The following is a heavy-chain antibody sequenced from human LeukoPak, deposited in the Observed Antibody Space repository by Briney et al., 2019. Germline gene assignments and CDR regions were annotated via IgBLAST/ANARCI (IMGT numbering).Heavy chain of an antibody. CDR1: GGSISSSTNW. V-gene: IGHV4-4*02. CDR3: ARARLDSGSDWYFDY. J-gene: IGHJ4*02. CDR2: IYHSGST. Sequence: SETLSPTCAVSGGSISSSTNWWSWVRQPPGKGLEWIGEIYHSGSTNYNPSLKSRVTISVDKSKNQFSLKLNSVTAADTAVYYCARARLDSGSDWYFDYWGQGTLVTVSS. D-gene: IGHD1-26*01.